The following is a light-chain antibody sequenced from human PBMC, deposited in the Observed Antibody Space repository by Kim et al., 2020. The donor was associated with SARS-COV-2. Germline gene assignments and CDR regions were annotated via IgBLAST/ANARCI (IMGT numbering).Light chain of an antibody. V-gene: IGLV1-40*01. Sequence: QRVNISCTGSTSNIGAGYEVHWYQQLPGTAPKLLIYGNTNRPSGVPDRFSASKSGTSASLAITGLQADDEADYYCQSFDSILSGSLFGGGTQLTVL. CDR2: GNT. J-gene: IGLJ2*01. CDR1: TSNIGAGYE. CDR3: QSFDSILSGSL.